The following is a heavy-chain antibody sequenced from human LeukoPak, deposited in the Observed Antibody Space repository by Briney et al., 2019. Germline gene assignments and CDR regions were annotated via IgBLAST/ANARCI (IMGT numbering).Heavy chain of an antibody. Sequence: GGSLRLSCAASGFIVSSNYMSWVRQAPGKGLEWVSVIYSGGSTYYADSVKGRFTISRDNSKNTLYLQMNSLRAEDTAVYYCARADDFWSGADYWGQGTLVTVSS. CDR3: ARADDFWSGADY. J-gene: IGHJ4*02. CDR2: IYSGGST. V-gene: IGHV3-53*01. D-gene: IGHD3-3*01. CDR1: GFIVSSNY.